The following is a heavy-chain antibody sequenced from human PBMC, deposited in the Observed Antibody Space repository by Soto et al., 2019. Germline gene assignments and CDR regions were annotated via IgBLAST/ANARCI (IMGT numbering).Heavy chain of an antibody. D-gene: IGHD6-19*01. V-gene: IGHV4-59*01. Sequence: QVQLQESGPGLVKPSETLSLTCTVSGGSISDYYWSWIRQPPGKGLEWIGYIYHTTNYNPSLKSRVTISVNTSKNQFSLKVTSVNAADTAVYYCARTSPVAGGFDYWGQGTLVTVSS. J-gene: IGHJ4*02. CDR1: GGSISDYY. CDR3: ARTSPVAGGFDY. CDR2: IYHTT.